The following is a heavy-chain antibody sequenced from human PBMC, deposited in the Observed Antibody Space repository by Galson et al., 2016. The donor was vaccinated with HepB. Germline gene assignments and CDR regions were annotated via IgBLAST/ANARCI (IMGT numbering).Heavy chain of an antibody. J-gene: IGHJ6*03. CDR3: AREGPTNYSYYMDV. CDR1: GFTFSKYW. V-gene: IGHV3-7*03. D-gene: IGHD2-8*01. Sequence: SLRLSCAGSGFTFSKYWMSWVRQAPGEGLEWVANINQDGSQKYYVDSVEGRFAISRDNAKNSLFLQMNSLRAEDTAGYYCAREGPTNYSYYMDVWGKGTTVTVSS. CDR2: INQDGSQK.